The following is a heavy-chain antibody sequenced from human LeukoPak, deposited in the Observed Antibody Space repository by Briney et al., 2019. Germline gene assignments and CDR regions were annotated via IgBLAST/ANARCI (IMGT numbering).Heavy chain of an antibody. CDR2: IYHSGST. V-gene: IGHV4-4*02. D-gene: IGHD3-10*01. CDR1: GGSISSSNW. J-gene: IGHJ4*02. Sequence: PSGTLSLTCAVSGGSISSSNWWSWVRQPPGKGLEWIGEIYHSGSTNYNPSLKSRVTISVDKSKNQLSLKLSSVTAADTAVYYCASRPFTMVRGVSTFDYWGQGTLVTVSS. CDR3: ASRPFTMVRGVSTFDY.